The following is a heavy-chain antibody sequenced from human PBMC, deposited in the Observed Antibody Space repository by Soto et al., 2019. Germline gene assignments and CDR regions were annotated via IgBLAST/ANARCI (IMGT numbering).Heavy chain of an antibody. CDR3: ARSRDHGYCSGGSCYAGPKPRNFEY. D-gene: IGHD2-15*01. CDR2: MNPNSGNT. Sequence: ASVKVSCKASGYTFTSYDINCVRQATGQGLEWMGWMNPNSGNTGYAQKFQGRVTMTRNTSISTAYMELSSLRSEDTAVYYCARSRDHGYCSGGSCYAGPKPRNFEYWGQGTLVTVSS. CDR1: GYTFTSYD. J-gene: IGHJ4*02. V-gene: IGHV1-8*01.